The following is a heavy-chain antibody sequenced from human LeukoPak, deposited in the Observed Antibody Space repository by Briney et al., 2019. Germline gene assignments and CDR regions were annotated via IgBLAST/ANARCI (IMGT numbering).Heavy chain of an antibody. J-gene: IGHJ4*02. CDR2: IYYSGST. D-gene: IGHD2-2*01. V-gene: IGHV4-30-4*08. CDR3: ARLYCSSTSCPFDY. Sequence: SETLSLTCTVSGGSISSGDYYWSWIRQPPGKGLEWIGYIYYSGSTYYNPSLKSRVTISVDTSKNQFSLKLSSVTAADTAVYYCARLYCSSTSCPFDYWGQGTLVTVSS. CDR1: GGSISSGDYY.